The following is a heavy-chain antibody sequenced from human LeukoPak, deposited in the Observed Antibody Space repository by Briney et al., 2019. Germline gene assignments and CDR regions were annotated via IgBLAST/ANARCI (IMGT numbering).Heavy chain of an antibody. J-gene: IGHJ6*03. CDR1: GGSITSSPYY. D-gene: IGHD2-15*01. V-gene: IGHV4-39*01. CDR2: VYYNGGST. CDR3: ASGVVVVVAATPYYYYMDV. Sequence: SETLSLTCTVSGGSITSSPYYWGWIRQSPGKGLEWIGSVYYNGGSTYYNPSLKSRAIVSVDTSKNQFSLQLRSVTAADTAVYYCASGVVVVVAATPYYYYMDVWGKGTTVTVSS.